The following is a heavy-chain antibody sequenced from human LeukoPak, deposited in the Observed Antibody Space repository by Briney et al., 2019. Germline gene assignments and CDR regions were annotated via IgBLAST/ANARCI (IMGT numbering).Heavy chain of an antibody. J-gene: IGHJ5*02. CDR3: ARDHFDGSGYFGFDP. Sequence: GGSLRLSCAASGFTFSSYGMHWVRQAPGKGLEWVAVIWYDGSNQYYADSVKGRFTISGDNSRNTLYLQMNSLRAEDTAVYYCARDHFDGSGYFGFDPWGQGTLVTVSS. CDR1: GFTFSSYG. CDR2: IWYDGSNQ. D-gene: IGHD3-22*01. V-gene: IGHV3-33*01.